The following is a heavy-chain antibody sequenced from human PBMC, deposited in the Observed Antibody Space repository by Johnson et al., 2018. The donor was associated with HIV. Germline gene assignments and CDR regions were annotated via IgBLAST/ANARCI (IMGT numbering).Heavy chain of an antibody. V-gene: IGHV3-30*04. CDR3: AKVFSSWPPDSRDAFDI. CDR1: GFTFSSYA. CDR2: ISYDGGTT. J-gene: IGHJ3*02. D-gene: IGHD3-22*01. Sequence: QVQLVESGGGVVQPGRSLRLSCAASGFTFSSYAMHWVRQAPGKGLEWVAVISYDGGTTDYAAPVKGRFTISREDSKNTVYLQMNGLRAEDTAVYYCAKVFSSWPPDSRDAFDIWGQGTMVIVSS.